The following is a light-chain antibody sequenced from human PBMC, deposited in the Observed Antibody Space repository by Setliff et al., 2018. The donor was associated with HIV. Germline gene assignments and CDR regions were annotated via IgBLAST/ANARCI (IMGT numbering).Light chain of an antibody. J-gene: IGLJ1*01. V-gene: IGLV2-14*01. CDR2: DVS. CDR1: SSDVGGYNY. CDR3: SSYTSSSTYV. Sequence: QSALTQPASVSGSPGQSITISCTGTSSDVGGYNYVSWYQQHPGKAPKFMIYDVSKRPSGVSNRFSGSKSGNTASLTISGLQAEDEADYYCSSYTSSSTYVFGTGTNVTVL.